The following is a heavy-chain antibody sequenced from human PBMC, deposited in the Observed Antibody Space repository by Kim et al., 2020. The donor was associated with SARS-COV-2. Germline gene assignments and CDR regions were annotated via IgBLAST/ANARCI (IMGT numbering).Heavy chain of an antibody. V-gene: IGHV1-46*01. CDR3: ARGVEGTYGMDV. D-gene: IGHD1-1*01. Sequence: TPYAQEFQGRVTMTRDTSTSPFYMDLSSLRSEDTAVYYCARGVEGTYGMDVWGQGTTVTVSS. CDR2: T. J-gene: IGHJ6*02.